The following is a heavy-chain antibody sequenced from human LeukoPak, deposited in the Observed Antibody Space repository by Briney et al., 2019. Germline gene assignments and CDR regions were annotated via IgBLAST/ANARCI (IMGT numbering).Heavy chain of an antibody. D-gene: IGHD1-26*01. CDR1: GGSIMSYF. V-gene: IGHV4-4*07. J-gene: IGHJ6*03. CDR3: ARDREVSWELLINYYMDV. CDR2: MSASGSA. Sequence: SETLSLTCTVSGGSIMSYFWGWIRQPAGKGLEWIGHMSASGSAKSNPSLESRVTMSVDTSKSQFSLKLSSVTAADTAVYYCARDREVSWELLINYYMDVWGKGTTVTVSS.